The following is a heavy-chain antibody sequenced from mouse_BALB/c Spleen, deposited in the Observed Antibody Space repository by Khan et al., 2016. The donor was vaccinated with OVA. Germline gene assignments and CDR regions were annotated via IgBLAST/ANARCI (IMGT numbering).Heavy chain of an antibody. CDR3: ASHLTGSFAY. J-gene: IGHJ3*01. CDR2: ISSCGDYT. D-gene: IGHD4-1*01. CDR1: GFTFSNYG. Sequence: EVKVVESGGDLVKPGGSLKLSCAASGFTFSNYGMSWVRQTPDKRLEWVATISSCGDYTYYPDSVKGRFTISRDNAKNTLYLQMSSLKSEDTAMYYCASHLTGSFAYWGQGTLGTVSA. V-gene: IGHV5-6*01.